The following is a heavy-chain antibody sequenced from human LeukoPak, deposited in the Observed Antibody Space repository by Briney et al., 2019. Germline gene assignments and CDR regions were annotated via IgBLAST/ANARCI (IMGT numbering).Heavy chain of an antibody. J-gene: IGHJ4*02. Sequence: GGSLRLSCTASGFTFGDYAMGWVRQAPGKGLEWVGFIRSKAYGGTTEYAASVKGRFTISRDDSKSIAYLQMNSLKTEDTAVYYCTRVGVPAAMPFDYWGQGTLVTVSS. V-gene: IGHV3-49*04. CDR3: TRVGVPAAMPFDY. CDR1: GFTFGDYA. D-gene: IGHD2-2*01. CDR2: IRSKAYGGTT.